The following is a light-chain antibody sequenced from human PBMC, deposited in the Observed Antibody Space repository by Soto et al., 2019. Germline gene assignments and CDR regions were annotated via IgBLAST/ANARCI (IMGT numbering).Light chain of an antibody. CDR1: QSVSNSY. CDR3: KQYGTSPPIT. J-gene: IGKJ5*01. Sequence: EIVLTQSPGTLSLSPGERATLSCRASQSVSNSYLAWYQQKPGQAPRLLVYGASSRATGFPDRFSGSGSGTHFTLTISSLNPEDFPVYYCKQYGTSPPITFGRGTRLEIK. V-gene: IGKV3-20*01. CDR2: GAS.